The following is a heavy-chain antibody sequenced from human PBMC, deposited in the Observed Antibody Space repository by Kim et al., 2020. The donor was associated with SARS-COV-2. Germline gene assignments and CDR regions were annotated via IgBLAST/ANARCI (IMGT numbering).Heavy chain of an antibody. CDR2: ISSGGTTA. V-gene: IGHV3-48*02. CDR3: ARGIMWTNNWFDP. CDR1: GFTFSSYS. D-gene: IGHD3-16*01. Sequence: GGSLRLSCVASGFTFSSYSMNWLRQAPGKGPEWVSYISSGGTTAYYADSVKGRFSISRDNAKNSLYLQMNSLRDEDTATYYCARGIMWTNNWFDPWGQGT. J-gene: IGHJ5*02.